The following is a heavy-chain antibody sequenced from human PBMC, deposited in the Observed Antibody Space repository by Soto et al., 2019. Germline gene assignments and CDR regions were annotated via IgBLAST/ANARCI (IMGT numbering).Heavy chain of an antibody. CDR2: IKQDGGQT. J-gene: IGHJ6*02. CDR3: ARGGNGYENWPPYYYYGMDV. V-gene: IGHV3-7*01. CDR1: GFAFDSYW. D-gene: IGHD5-12*01. Sequence: PGGSLRLSCAASGFAFDSYWMTWFRQAPGKGLEWVAHIKQDGGQTYYVDSVKGRFTISRDNAKTSLYLQMNSLRAEDTSVYFCARGGNGYENWPPYYYYGMDVWGQGTTVTVSS.